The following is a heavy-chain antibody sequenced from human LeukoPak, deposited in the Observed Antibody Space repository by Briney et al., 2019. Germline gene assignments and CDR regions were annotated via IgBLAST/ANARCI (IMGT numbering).Heavy chain of an antibody. J-gene: IGHJ4*02. D-gene: IGHD6-19*01. CDR1: GGSISSYY. CDR2: INHSGST. V-gene: IGHV4-34*01. CDR3: ARRLQWLAPFDY. Sequence: SETLSLTCTVSGGSISSYYWSWIRQPPGKGLEWIGEINHSGSTNYNPSLKSRVTISVDTSKNQFSLKLSSVTAADTAVYYCARRLQWLAPFDYWGQGTLVTVSS.